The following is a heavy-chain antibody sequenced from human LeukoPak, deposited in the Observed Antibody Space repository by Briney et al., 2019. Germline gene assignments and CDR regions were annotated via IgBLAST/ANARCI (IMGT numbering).Heavy chain of an antibody. D-gene: IGHD2-21*02. Sequence: SVKVSCKASGGTFSSYAISWVRQAPGQGLEWMGRIIPILGIANHAQKFQGRVTITADKSTSTAYMELSSLRSEDTAVYYCARENTLTEAYCGGDCYPLGYWGQGTLVTVSS. J-gene: IGHJ4*02. CDR2: IIPILGIA. CDR1: GGTFSSYA. V-gene: IGHV1-69*04. CDR3: ARENTLTEAYCGGDCYPLGY.